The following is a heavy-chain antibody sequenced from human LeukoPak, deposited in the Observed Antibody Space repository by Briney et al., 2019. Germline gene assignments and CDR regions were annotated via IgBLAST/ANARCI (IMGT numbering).Heavy chain of an antibody. D-gene: IGHD2-2*01. CDR3: ARPHQSYWFDP. Sequence: ASVKVSCKASGYTFTGYYIHWVRQAPGQGLEWMGWINPNSGVTHYPQKFQGRVTMTRDTSIRTAYMEVSSLRSDDTAVYFCARPHQSYWFDPWGQGTLVTVSS. V-gene: IGHV1-2*02. CDR2: INPNSGVT. J-gene: IGHJ5*02. CDR1: GYTFTGYY.